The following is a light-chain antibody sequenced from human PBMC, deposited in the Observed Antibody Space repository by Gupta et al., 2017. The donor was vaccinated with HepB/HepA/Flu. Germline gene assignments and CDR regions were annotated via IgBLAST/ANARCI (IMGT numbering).Light chain of an antibody. CDR1: QSIGSY. J-gene: IGKJ4*01. CDR3: HQSSSLPLT. Sequence: DIMLTQSTDFQSVTPKETITITCRASQSIGSYLHWYQQKPDQSPKLLIKYASQSFSGVPSRFSGSGSGTDFTLTIDSLEVDDAATYYCHQSSSLPLTFGGGTKVEIK. V-gene: IGKV6-21*01. CDR2: YAS.